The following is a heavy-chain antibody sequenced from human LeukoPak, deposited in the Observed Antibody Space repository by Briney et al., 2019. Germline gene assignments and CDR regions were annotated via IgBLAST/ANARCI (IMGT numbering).Heavy chain of an antibody. CDR1: GFTFSSYW. Sequence: GGSLRLSCAASGFTFSSYWMSWVRRAPGKGLEWVANIKQDGSEKYYVDSVKGRFTISRDNAKNSLYLQMNSLRAEDTAVYYCARDFAGTRYYYYYGMDVWGQGTTVTVSS. J-gene: IGHJ6*02. V-gene: IGHV3-7*01. CDR2: IKQDGSEK. D-gene: IGHD6-13*01. CDR3: ARDFAGTRYYYYYGMDV.